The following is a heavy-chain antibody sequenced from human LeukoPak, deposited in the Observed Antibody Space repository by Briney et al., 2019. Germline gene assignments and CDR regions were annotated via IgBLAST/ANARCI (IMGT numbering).Heavy chain of an antibody. CDR2: IYYSGST. Sequence: PSETLSLTCTVSCDSISSYYWSWIRQPPGKGLEWIGYIYYSGSTNYNPSLKSRVTISIDTSKNQFSLKLSSVTAADTAVYYCARIVATRFYFDYWGQGTLVTVSS. V-gene: IGHV4-59*12. D-gene: IGHD5-12*01. J-gene: IGHJ4*02. CDR1: CDSISSYY. CDR3: ARIVATRFYFDY.